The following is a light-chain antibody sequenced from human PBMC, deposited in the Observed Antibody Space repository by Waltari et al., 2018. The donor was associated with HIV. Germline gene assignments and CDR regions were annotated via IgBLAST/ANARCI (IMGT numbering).Light chain of an antibody. J-gene: IGLJ1*01. Sequence: SYVLTQSPSVSVAPGQTASITCGGNNIGRKSVNWYQQKAGQAPVLVVYNGSDRPSGIPERFSGSRSGNTATLTISRVEAGDEADYYCHVWDRSSDHHVFGPGTKVTVL. CDR1: NIGRKS. CDR2: NGS. V-gene: IGLV3-21*02. CDR3: HVWDRSSDHHV.